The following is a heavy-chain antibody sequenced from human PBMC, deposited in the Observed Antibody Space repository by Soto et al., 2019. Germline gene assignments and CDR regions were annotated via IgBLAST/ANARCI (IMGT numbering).Heavy chain of an antibody. J-gene: IGHJ4*02. V-gene: IGHV4-4*07. D-gene: IGHD1-7*01. CDR2: IYTSGNT. CDR3: ARESGDNWDYEAY. CDR1: GGSISSYH. Sequence: SETLSLTCTVSGGSISSYHWSWIRQSAGKGLEWIGRIYTSGNTHYNPSLKSRVTVSIDTSKNQFFLTVNSVTAADSAVYYCARESGDNWDYEAYWGQGTPVTVSS.